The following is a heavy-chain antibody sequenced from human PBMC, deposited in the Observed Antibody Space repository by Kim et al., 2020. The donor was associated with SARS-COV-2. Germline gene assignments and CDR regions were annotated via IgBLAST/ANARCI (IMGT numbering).Heavy chain of an antibody. CDR3: ARDAHFANSGYYPFDY. Sequence: EGSLRLSCAASGFTFSSYGMNWVRQAPGKGLEWVAVISYDGSEKYYADSVKGRFTISRDNSKSTLYLQMNSLRAEDTAVYYCARDAHFANSGYYPFDYWGQGALVTVSS. CDR2: ISYDGSEK. J-gene: IGHJ4*02. D-gene: IGHD3-22*01. V-gene: IGHV3-33*05. CDR1: GFTFSSYG.